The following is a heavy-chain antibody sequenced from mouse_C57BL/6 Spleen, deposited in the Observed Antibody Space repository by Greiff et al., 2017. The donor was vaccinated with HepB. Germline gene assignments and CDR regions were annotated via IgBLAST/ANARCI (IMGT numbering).Heavy chain of an antibody. Sequence: VQLQQSGAELVRPGASVKLSCKASGYTFTDYYINWVKQRPGQGLEWIARIYPGSGNTYYNEKFKGKATLTAEKSSSTAYMQLSSLTSEDSAVYFSARSYSNYPYYAMNYWGQGTSVTVST. D-gene: IGHD2-5*01. CDR1: GYTFTDYY. CDR2: IYPGSGNT. J-gene: IGHJ4*01. CDR3: ARSYSNYPYYAMNY. V-gene: IGHV1-76*01.